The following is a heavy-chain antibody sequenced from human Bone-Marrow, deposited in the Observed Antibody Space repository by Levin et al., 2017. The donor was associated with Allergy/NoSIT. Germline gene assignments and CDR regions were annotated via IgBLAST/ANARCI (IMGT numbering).Heavy chain of an antibody. V-gene: IGHV3-21*01. D-gene: IGHD3-22*01. CDR3: AKMGDSRSSSGYYFDS. Sequence: PGGSLRLSCSGSGFIFSDHSINWVRQAPGKGLEWVSSISSNSRYIHYADSVKGRVTISRDNAKRTLYLQMDRVRAEDTAMYYCAKMGDSRSSSGYYFDSWGQGVLVTVSS. CDR1: GFIFSDHS. CDR2: ISSNSRYI. J-gene: IGHJ4*02.